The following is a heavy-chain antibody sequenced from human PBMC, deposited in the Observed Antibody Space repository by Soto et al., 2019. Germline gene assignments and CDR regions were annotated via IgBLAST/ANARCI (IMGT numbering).Heavy chain of an antibody. J-gene: IGHJ3*02. CDR2: IHSGGTT. CDR3: ARVQRGQLLSSFADAFDI. V-gene: IGHV3-53*01. D-gene: IGHD2-2*01. CDR1: GFTVISHY. Sequence: GGSLRLSCAASGFTVISHYMSWVRQAPGKGLEWVSLIHSGGTTYYADSVKGRFTISRDNAKNSLFLKMNTLRAEDTAVYYCARVQRGQLLSSFADAFDIWGQGTMVTVSS.